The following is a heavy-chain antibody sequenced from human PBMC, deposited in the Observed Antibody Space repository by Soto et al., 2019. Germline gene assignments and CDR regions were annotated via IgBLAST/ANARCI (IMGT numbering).Heavy chain of an antibody. CDR1: GCTFSSYA. CDR2: IIPIFGTA. V-gene: IGHV1-69*13. CDR3: ARDRIAAAGTMTPLDY. D-gene: IGHD6-13*01. J-gene: IGHJ4*02. Sequence: SVKVSCKASGCTFSSYAISWVRQAPGQGLEWMGGIIPIFGTANYAQKFQGRVTITADESTSTAYMELSSLRSEDTAVYYCARDRIAAAGTMTPLDYWGQGTLVTVSS.